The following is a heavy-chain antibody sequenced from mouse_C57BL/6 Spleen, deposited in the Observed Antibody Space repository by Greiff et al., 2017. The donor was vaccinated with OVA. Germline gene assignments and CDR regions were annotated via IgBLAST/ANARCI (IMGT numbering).Heavy chain of an antibody. J-gene: IGHJ3*01. Sequence: HVQLQPSGAELVKPGASVKMSCKASGYTFTSYWITWVKQRPGQGLEWIGDIYPGSGSTNYNEKFKSKATLTVDTSSSTAYMQLSSLTSEDSAVYYCASDYEGSWFAYWGQGTLVTVSA. V-gene: IGHV1-55*01. CDR2: IYPGSGST. D-gene: IGHD2-4*01. CDR3: ASDYEGSWFAY. CDR1: GYTFTSYW.